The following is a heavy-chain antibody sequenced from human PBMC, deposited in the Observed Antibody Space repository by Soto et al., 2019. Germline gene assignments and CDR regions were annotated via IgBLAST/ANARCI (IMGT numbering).Heavy chain of an antibody. CDR3: ARVKKQLVLGYWFDP. Sequence: SETLSLTCTVSGGSVSSNSYYWDWIRQPPGKGLEWIASVYYSGNTNYNPSLQSRVTISVDTSENQFSLRLSSVTAADTAVYYCARVKKQLVLGYWFDPWGQGTLVTVSS. D-gene: IGHD6-6*01. J-gene: IGHJ5*02. CDR1: GGSVSSNSYY. CDR2: VYYSGNT. V-gene: IGHV4-39*01.